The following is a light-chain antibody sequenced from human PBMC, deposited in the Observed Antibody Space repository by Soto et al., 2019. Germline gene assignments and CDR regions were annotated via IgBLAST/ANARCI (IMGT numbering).Light chain of an antibody. Sequence: EIVLTQSPATLSLSPGERATLSCGASQSVSINYLAWYQQKPGLAPRLLIYDTSSRATGIPDRFSGSGSGTDFTLTISRLEPEDFAVYYCQQYSRSPWTFGQGTKVEIK. J-gene: IGKJ1*01. CDR2: DTS. V-gene: IGKV3D-20*01. CDR1: QSVSINY. CDR3: QQYSRSPWT.